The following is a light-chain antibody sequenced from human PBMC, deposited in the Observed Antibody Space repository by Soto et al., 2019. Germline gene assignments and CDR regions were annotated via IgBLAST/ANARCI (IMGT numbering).Light chain of an antibody. CDR1: SSNIGAGHH. CDR2: NND. Sequence: QLVLTQPPSVSGAPGQRVTVSYTGSSSNIGAGHHVHWYQQLPGTAPKLLIYNNDNRPSGVPDRFSGSKSGTSASLAISGLQAEDEAEYYCQSYDTSLSDVLFGGGTKLTVL. V-gene: IGLV1-40*01. CDR3: QSYDTSLSDVL. J-gene: IGLJ2*01.